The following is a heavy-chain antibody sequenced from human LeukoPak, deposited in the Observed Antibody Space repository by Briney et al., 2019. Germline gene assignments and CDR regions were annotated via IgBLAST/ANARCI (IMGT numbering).Heavy chain of an antibody. D-gene: IGHD3-22*01. Sequence: GASVKVSCKASGYTFTGYYMHWVRQAPGQGLEWMGWINPNSGGTNYAQKFQGRVTMTRDTSISTAYMELSRLRSDDTAVYYCARDYYDSSGYYGYYYYMDVWGKGTTVTISS. CDR1: GYTFTGYY. CDR2: INPNSGGT. CDR3: ARDYYDSSGYYGYYYYMDV. J-gene: IGHJ6*03. V-gene: IGHV1-2*02.